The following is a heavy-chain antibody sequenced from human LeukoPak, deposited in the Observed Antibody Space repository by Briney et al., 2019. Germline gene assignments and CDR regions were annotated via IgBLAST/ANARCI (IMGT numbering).Heavy chain of an antibody. CDR3: ARLPAYGGLRGYFRY. V-gene: IGHV4-39*07. CDR2: IYYSGST. CDR1: GGSISSSSYY. D-gene: IGHD1-14*01. Sequence: SETLSLTCTVSGGSISSSSYYWGWIRQPPGKGLEWIGSIYYSGSTYYNPSLKSRVTISVDTSKNHFSLKLSSVTAADTAVFYCARLPAYGGLRGYFRYWGQGTLVTVSS. J-gene: IGHJ1*01.